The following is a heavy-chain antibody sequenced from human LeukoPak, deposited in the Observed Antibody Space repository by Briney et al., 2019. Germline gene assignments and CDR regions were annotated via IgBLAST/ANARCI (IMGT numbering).Heavy chain of an antibody. Sequence: SVKVSCKASGGTFSSYAISWVRQAPGQGLEWMGRIIPILGIANYAQKFQGRVTITADKSTSTAYMELSSLRSEDTAVYYCARDPRYYDSSGTRDYYYGMDVWGQGTTVTVSS. V-gene: IGHV1-69*04. J-gene: IGHJ6*02. CDR1: GGTFSSYA. CDR2: IIPILGIA. CDR3: ARDPRYYDSSGTRDYYYGMDV. D-gene: IGHD3-22*01.